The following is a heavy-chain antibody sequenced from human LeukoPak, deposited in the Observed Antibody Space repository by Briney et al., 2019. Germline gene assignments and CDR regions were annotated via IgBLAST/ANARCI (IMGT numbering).Heavy chain of an antibody. CDR1: GVSISSYY. Sequence: SETLSLTCTVSGVSISSYYWSWIRQPAGKGLEWFGSIYTSGSTNYNPSLKSRVTMSVDTSKKEFSLKLSSVTAADTAVYYCARESTTIFGVVPTGSPPDYWGQGTLVTVSS. D-gene: IGHD3-3*01. CDR2: IYTSGST. J-gene: IGHJ4*02. V-gene: IGHV4-4*07. CDR3: ARESTTIFGVVPTGSPPDY.